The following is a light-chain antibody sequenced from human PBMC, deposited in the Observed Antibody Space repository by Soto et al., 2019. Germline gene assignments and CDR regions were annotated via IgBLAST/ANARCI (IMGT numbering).Light chain of an antibody. J-gene: IGKJ5*01. V-gene: IGKV1-39*01. CDR2: AAA. CDR1: QSISSY. Sequence: DIQMTQSPSSLSASVGDRVTITCRASQSISSYLNSYQQTPGQSPKLLIYAAASVQSAVPSRFSGSGSGTDFTLTITSLQPEDFATYYCQHSSSTPITFCQGTRLE. CDR3: QHSSSTPIT.